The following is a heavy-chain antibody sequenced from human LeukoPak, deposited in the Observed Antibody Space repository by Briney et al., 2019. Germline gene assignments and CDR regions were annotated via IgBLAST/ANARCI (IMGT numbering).Heavy chain of an antibody. CDR3: ARDGMVIPYAFDI. CDR1: AFTFSNHW. D-gene: IGHD2-21*01. Sequence: QPGGSLRLSCAASAFTFSNHWMHWVRQAPGKGLVWVSDISSDGSRTFYADSVNGRFIISRDNAKTTVYLQMNSLRAEDTAVYYCARDGMVIPYAFDIWGQGTMVTVSS. V-gene: IGHV3-74*01. CDR2: ISSDGSRT. J-gene: IGHJ3*02.